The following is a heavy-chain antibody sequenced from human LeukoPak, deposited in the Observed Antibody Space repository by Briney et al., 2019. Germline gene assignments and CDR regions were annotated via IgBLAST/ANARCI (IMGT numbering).Heavy chain of an antibody. CDR1: GGSFSGYY. CDR2: INHSGST. J-gene: IGHJ6*02. Sequence: SETLSLTCAVYGGSFSGYYWSWIRQPPGKGLEWIGEINHSGSTNYNPSLKSRVTISVDTSKKQLSLKLSSVTAADTAVYYCARGFPAMDVWGQGTTVIVSS. V-gene: IGHV4-34*01. CDR3: ARGFPAMDV.